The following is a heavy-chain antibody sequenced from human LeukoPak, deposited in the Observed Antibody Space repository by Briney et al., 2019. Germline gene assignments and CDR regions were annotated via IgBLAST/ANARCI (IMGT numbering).Heavy chain of an antibody. D-gene: IGHD3-10*01. J-gene: IGHJ4*02. V-gene: IGHV4-39*07. Sequence: SETLSLTCTVSGGSISSSSYYWGWIRQPPGKGLEWIGSIYYSGSTYYNPSLKSRVTISVDTSKNQFSLKLSSVTAADTAVYYCARDGYGSGSPDYWGQGTLVTVSS. CDR2: IYYSGST. CDR1: GGSISSSSYY. CDR3: ARDGYGSGSPDY.